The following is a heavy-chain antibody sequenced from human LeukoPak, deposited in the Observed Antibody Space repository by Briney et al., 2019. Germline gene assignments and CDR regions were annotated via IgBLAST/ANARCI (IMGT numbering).Heavy chain of an antibody. CDR1: GGTFSSYT. V-gene: IGHV1-69*06. J-gene: IGHJ5*02. CDR2: IIPFFGTT. Sequence: ASVKVSCKASGGTFSSYTINWVRQAPGQGLEWMGGIIPFFGTTNYAQKFQGRVTITADKFTSTAYMGLSSLRSDDTAVYYCARDNSVGDNAWWFDPWGQGTLVTVSS. CDR3: ARDNSVGDNAWWFDP. D-gene: IGHD1-26*01.